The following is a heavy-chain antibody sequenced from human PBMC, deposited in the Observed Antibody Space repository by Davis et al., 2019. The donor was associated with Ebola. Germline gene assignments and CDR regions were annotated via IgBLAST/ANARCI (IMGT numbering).Heavy chain of an antibody. CDR1: GYTFTGYY. CDR3: ARVSPIRYCTGGVCSALGYYYYGMDV. V-gene: IGHV1-2*04. D-gene: IGHD2-8*02. Sequence: ASVKVSCKASGYTFTGYYMHWVRQAPGQGLEWMGWINPNSGGTNYAQKFQGWVTMTRDTSISPAYMELRRLRSDDTAVYYCARVSPIRYCTGGVCSALGYYYYGMDVWGQGTTVTVSS. J-gene: IGHJ6*02. CDR2: INPNSGGT.